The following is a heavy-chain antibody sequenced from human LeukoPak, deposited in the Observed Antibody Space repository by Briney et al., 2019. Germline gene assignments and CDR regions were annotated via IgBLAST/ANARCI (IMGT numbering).Heavy chain of an antibody. V-gene: IGHV1-69*13. J-gene: IGHJ4*02. CDR3: ARVESVGAKAFDY. CDR2: IIPIFGTA. Sequence: PGASVKVSCKASGGTFSSYAISWVRQVPGQGLEWMGGIIPIFGTANYAQKFQGRVTITADESTSTAYMELSSLRSEDTAVYYCARVESVGAKAFDYWGQGTLVTVSS. CDR1: GGTFSSYA. D-gene: IGHD1-26*01.